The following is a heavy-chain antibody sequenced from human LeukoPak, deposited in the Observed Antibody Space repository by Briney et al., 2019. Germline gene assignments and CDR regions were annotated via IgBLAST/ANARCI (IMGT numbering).Heavy chain of an antibody. Sequence: GGSLRLSCAASGFTFSNYWMSWVRQAPGKGLEWVAHIKQDGSEKYYVDSVKGRFIISRDNAKNSLYLQMNSLRDEDTAVYYCAKRYGDHEEYFQHWGQGTLVTVSS. CDR2: IKQDGSEK. CDR1: GFTFSNYW. CDR3: AKRYGDHEEYFQH. J-gene: IGHJ1*01. V-gene: IGHV3-7*01. D-gene: IGHD4-17*01.